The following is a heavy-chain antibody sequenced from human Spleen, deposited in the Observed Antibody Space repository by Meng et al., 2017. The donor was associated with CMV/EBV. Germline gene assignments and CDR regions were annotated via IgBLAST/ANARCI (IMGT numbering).Heavy chain of an antibody. V-gene: IGHV1-69*05. CDR2: NIPISGTT. D-gene: IGHD3-3*01. CDR1: GGTFNSYG. CDR3: ASFWSGYSHNWFDP. J-gene: IGHJ5*02. Sequence: KTGGGTFNSYGINWVRQAPGQGLEWMGGNIPISGTTYYAQKFQGRVTITTDESTTTAYMELSSLRSEDTAVYYCASFWSGYSHNWFDPWGQGTLVTVSS.